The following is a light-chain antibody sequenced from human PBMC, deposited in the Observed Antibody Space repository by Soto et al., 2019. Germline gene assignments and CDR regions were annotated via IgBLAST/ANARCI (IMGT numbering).Light chain of an antibody. CDR2: GAS. CDR1: QSVRINY. Sequence: EILLTQSPGTLSLSPGERATLSCRASQSVRINYLAWYQQKPGQAPRLLIHGASGRATGIPDRFSGSGSGTDFTLTISRLGPEDFAVYYCQQYGSPPYTFGQGTKLEI. V-gene: IGKV3-20*01. CDR3: QQYGSPPYT. J-gene: IGKJ2*01.